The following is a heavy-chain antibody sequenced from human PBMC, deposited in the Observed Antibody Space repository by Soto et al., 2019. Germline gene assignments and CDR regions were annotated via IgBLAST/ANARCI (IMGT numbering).Heavy chain of an antibody. CDR2: IDPSDSQT. D-gene: IGHD3-22*01. J-gene: IGHJ4*02. CDR1: GYSFAGYW. CDR3: ARQIYDSDTGPNFQYYFDS. Sequence: PXASLKISCKGCGYSFAGYWITWVRQKPGKGLEWMGRIDPSDSQTYYSPSFRGHVTISATKSITTVFLQWSSLRASDTAMYYCARQIYDSDTGPNFQYYFDSWGQGTTVTVSS. V-gene: IGHV5-10-1*01.